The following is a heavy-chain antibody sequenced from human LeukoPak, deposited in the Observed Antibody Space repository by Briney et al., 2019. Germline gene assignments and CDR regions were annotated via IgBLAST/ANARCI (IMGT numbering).Heavy chain of an antibody. CDR3: ARVTTLTTNIRFFDY. Sequence: GGSLRLSCAASGFTFSDYYMSWIRQAPGKGLEWVSYISSSGSTIYYADSVKGRFTISRDNAKNSLYLQMNSLRAEDTAVYYCARVTTLTTNIRFFDYWGQGTLVTVSS. D-gene: IGHD4-11*01. J-gene: IGHJ4*02. CDR2: ISSSGSTI. CDR1: GFTFSDYY. V-gene: IGHV3-11*04.